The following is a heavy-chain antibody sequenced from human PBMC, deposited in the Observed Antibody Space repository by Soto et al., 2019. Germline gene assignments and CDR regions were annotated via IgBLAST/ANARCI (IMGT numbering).Heavy chain of an antibody. Sequence: SETLSLTCTVSGGSISSYYWSWIRQPPGKGLEWIGYTYYSGSTNYNPSLKSRVTISVDTSKNQFSLKLSSVTAADTAVYYCARYNYYDSSGYYNFDYWGQGTLVTVSS. V-gene: IGHV4-59*01. CDR3: ARYNYYDSSGYYNFDY. CDR1: GGSISSYY. D-gene: IGHD3-22*01. J-gene: IGHJ4*02. CDR2: TYYSGST.